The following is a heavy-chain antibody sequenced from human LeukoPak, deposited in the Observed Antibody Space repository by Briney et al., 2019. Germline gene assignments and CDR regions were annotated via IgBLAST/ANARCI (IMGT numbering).Heavy chain of an antibody. V-gene: IGHV3-30*19. J-gene: IGHJ4*02. Sequence: GGSLRLSCAASGFTFSSYGMHWVRQAPGKGLEWVAVIWYDGSNKYYADSVKGRFTISRDNSKNTLYLQMNSLRAEDTAVYYCARVLPHYYDSSNKGYFDYWGQGTLVTVSS. D-gene: IGHD3-22*01. CDR1: GFTFSSYG. CDR2: IWYDGSNK. CDR3: ARVLPHYYDSSNKGYFDY.